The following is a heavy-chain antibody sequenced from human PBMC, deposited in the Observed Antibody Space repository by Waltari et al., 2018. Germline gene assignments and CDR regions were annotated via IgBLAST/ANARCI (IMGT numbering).Heavy chain of an antibody. V-gene: IGHV1-69*05. CDR2: IIPIFGTA. CDR3: ARAREDIVVVVAATRVWYFDY. Sequence: QVQLVQSGAEVKKPGSSVKVSCKASGGTFSSYASSWVRQAPGHGLEWMGGIIPIFGTANYAQKFQGRVTITTDESTSTAYMELSSLRSEDTAVYYCARAREDIVVVVAATRVWYFDYWGQGTLVTVSS. D-gene: IGHD2-15*01. CDR1: GGTFSSYA. J-gene: IGHJ4*02.